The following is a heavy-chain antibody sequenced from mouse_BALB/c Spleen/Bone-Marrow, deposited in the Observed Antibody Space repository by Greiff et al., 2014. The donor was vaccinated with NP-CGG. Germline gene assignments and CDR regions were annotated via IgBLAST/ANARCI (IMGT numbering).Heavy chain of an antibody. CDR3: ARDYNGCFDF. D-gene: IGHD1-2*01. J-gene: IGHJ2*01. V-gene: IGHV7-3*02. Sequence: EVKLVESGGGLVQPGGSLRLSCTTSGFTFTNYFMTWVRQPPGKALEWLGFIRNKANGYTTEYNPSVKGRFTISRDNSQGIFYLQMNTLRAEDSAIYYCARDYNGCFDFWGQGTTLTVSS. CDR2: IRNKANGYTT. CDR1: GFTFTNYF.